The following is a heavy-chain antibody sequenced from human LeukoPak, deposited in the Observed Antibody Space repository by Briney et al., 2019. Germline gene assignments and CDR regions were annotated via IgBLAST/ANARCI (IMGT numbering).Heavy chain of an antibody. CDR3: ARGPRYSSGWFDY. CDR2: ISSSSSYI. CDR1: GFTFSSYS. V-gene: IGHV3-21*01. J-gene: IGHJ4*02. Sequence: GGSLRLSCAASGFTFSSYSVNWVRQAPGRGLEWVSSISSSSSYIYYADSVKGRFTISRDNAKNSLYLQMNSLRAEDTAVYYCARGPRYSSGWFDYWGQGTLVTVSS. D-gene: IGHD6-19*01.